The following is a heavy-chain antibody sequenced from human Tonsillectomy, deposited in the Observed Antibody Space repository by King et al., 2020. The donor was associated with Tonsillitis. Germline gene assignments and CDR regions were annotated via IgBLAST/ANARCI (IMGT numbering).Heavy chain of an antibody. CDR1: GYTFSNHG. J-gene: IGHJ4*02. CDR2: ISVYNGNT. CDR3: ARDRGNYYGSTGLFDC. D-gene: IGHD3-22*01. Sequence: AQLVQSGAEVKKPGASVKVSCKASGYTFSNHGISWVRQAPGQGLEWMGWISVYNGNTNYAHKVQGRVTMTTDTSTSTAYMELTSLRSDDTAVYYCARDRGNYYGSTGLFDCWGQGTLVTVSS. V-gene: IGHV1-18*01.